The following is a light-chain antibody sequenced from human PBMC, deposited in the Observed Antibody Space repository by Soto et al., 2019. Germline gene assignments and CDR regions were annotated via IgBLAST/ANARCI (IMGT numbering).Light chain of an antibody. Sequence: DIQMTQSPSSVSASVGDRVTITCRASQAIHTWLGWYQQKPGRAPKVVIYAASSLQSGVPSRFSGSGSGTYFTLTISSLQPEDFATYYCQQAYSFPLTLGGGTRVEIK. J-gene: IGKJ4*01. CDR2: AAS. CDR1: QAIHTW. V-gene: IGKV1-12*01. CDR3: QQAYSFPLT.